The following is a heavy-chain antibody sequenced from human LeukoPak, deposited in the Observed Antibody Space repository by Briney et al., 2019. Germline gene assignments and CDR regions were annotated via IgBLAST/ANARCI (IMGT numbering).Heavy chain of an antibody. V-gene: IGHV3-21*05. Sequence: GGSLRLSCAASGFTFSSYAMSWVRQAPGQGLEWVSYISSSSDYIYYADSVKGRFTISRDNAKNSLYLQMNSLRAEDTAVYYCARGKTAASGVFDYWGQGTLVTVSS. CDR1: GFTFSSYA. CDR2: ISSSSDYI. J-gene: IGHJ4*02. CDR3: ARGKTAASGVFDY. D-gene: IGHD6-13*01.